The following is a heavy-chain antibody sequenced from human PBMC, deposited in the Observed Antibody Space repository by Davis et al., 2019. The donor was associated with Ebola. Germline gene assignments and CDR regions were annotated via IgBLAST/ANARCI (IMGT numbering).Heavy chain of an antibody. J-gene: IGHJ4*02. Sequence: PGGPLRLSCEASGFTFSDYYMSWIRQAPGKGLEWLSYISPTGLTISYADSVKGRFTISRDNAKNSVYLQMDSLRAEDTAVYYCARDESTLLVATEPLDFWGQGTLVTVS. D-gene: IGHD5-12*01. CDR1: GFTFSDYY. CDR2: ISPTGLTI. V-gene: IGHV3-11*01. CDR3: ARDESTLLVATEPLDF.